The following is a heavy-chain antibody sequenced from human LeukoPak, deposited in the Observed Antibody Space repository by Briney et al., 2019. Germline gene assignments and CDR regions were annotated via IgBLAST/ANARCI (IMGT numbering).Heavy chain of an antibody. V-gene: IGHV4-34*01. Sequence: PSETLSLTCAVYGGSFSGYYWSWIRQPPGKGLEWIGEINHSGSTNYNPSLKSRVTISVDTSKNQFSLKLSSVTAADTAVYYCARNVPGYYYFDYWGQGTLVTVYS. D-gene: IGHD3-9*01. CDR1: GGSFSGYY. CDR3: ARNVPGYYYFDY. CDR2: INHSGST. J-gene: IGHJ4*02.